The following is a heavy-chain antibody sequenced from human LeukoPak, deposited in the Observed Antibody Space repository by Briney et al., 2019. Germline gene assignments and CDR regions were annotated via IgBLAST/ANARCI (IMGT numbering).Heavy chain of an antibody. CDR1: GGSISSSSYY. CDR3: AREGYDFWSGYPFGWFDP. CDR2: IYYSGST. J-gene: IGHJ5*02. D-gene: IGHD3-3*01. Sequence: SETLSLTCTVSGGSISSSSYYWGWIRQPPGRGLEWIGSIYYSGSTYYHPSLKSRVTISVDTSKNQFSLKLSSVTAADTAVYYCAREGYDFWSGYPFGWFDPWGQGTLVTVSS. V-gene: IGHV4-39*07.